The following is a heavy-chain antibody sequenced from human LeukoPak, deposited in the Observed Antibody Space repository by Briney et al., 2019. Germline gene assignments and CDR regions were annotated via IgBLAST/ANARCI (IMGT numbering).Heavy chain of an antibody. CDR1: GYTFTGYY. D-gene: IGHD3-16*01. CDR2: INPNSGGT. J-gene: IGHJ4*02. Sequence: GASVTVSCKASGYTFTGYYMHWVRQAPAQGLEWMGWINPNSGGTNYAQKFQGRVTMTRDTSISTAYMELSRLRSDDTAVYYCARDGYRRGRNLVDYWGQGTLVTVSS. V-gene: IGHV1-2*02. CDR3: ARDGYRRGRNLVDY.